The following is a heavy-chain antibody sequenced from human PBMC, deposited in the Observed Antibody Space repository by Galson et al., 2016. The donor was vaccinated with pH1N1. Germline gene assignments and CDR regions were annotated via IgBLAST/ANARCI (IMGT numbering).Heavy chain of an antibody. D-gene: IGHD4-17*01. CDR1: GYSFTRYW. CDR3: ARQYDFGDYRGDAFDI. Sequence: QSGAEVKKPGESLKISCKASGYSFTRYWIAWVRQVPGKGLEWVGVVNPGGSTIRYSPPFQGQVTISSDKSINTAYRQWISLKASETATYYCARQYDFGDYRGDAFDIWGQGTMVIVSS. CDR2: VNPGGSTI. V-gene: IGHV5-51*03. J-gene: IGHJ3*02.